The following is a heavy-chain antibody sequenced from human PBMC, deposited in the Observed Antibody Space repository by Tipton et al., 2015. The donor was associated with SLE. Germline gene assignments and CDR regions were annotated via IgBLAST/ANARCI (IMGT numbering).Heavy chain of an antibody. CDR3: ARTYLQLPPAHHVFAY. CDR2: SSYDGSRT. CDR1: GFTINYYA. J-gene: IGHJ4*02. V-gene: IGHV3-30*04. Sequence: SLRLSCAASGFTINYYAMHWVRQTPGKGLEWVAFSSYDGSRTFYSDSVRGRFTVSRDKSKNTLLLQMDSLRAEDTAVYFCARTYLQLPPAHHVFAYWGQGTLVTVAS. D-gene: IGHD1-1*01.